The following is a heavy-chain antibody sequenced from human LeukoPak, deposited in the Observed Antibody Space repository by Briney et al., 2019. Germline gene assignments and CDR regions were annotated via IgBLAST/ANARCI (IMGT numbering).Heavy chain of an antibody. Sequence: GGSLRLSCAASGFTFSSYWMSWVRQAPGKGLEWVANIKQDGSEKYYVDSVKGRFTISRDNAKNSLYLQMNSLRAEDTAVYYCAREGGCSTTSCYLMSVFADYWGQGTLVTVSS. CDR2: IKQDGSEK. CDR3: AREGGCSTTSCYLMSVFADY. J-gene: IGHJ4*02. V-gene: IGHV3-7*01. CDR1: GFTFSSYW. D-gene: IGHD2-2*01.